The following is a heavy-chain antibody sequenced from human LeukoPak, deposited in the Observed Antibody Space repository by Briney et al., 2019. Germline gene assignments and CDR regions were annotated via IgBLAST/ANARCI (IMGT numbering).Heavy chain of an antibody. CDR3: ARDSVDAFDI. CDR2: ISSSSYI. J-gene: IGHJ3*02. Sequence: GGSLGLSCAASGFTFSSYSMNWVRQAPGKGLEWVSSISSSSYIYYADSVKGRFTISRDNAKNSLYLQMNSLRAEDTAVYYCARDSVDAFDIWGQGTMVTVSS. CDR1: GFTFSSYS. V-gene: IGHV3-21*01.